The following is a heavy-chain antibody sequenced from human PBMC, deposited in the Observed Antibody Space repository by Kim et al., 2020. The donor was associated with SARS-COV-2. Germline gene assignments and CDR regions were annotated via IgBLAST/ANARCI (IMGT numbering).Heavy chain of an antibody. CDR2: ISSSSSYI. V-gene: IGHV3-21*01. CDR1: GFTFSSYS. Sequence: GGSLRLSCAASGFTFSSYSMNWVRQAPGKGLEWVSSISSSSSYIYYAESVKGRFTTSRDNAKNSLYLQMNSLRAEDTAVYYCAREGFGELSPLYYYGMDVWGQGTTVTVSS. CDR3: AREGFGELSPLYYYGMDV. J-gene: IGHJ6*02. D-gene: IGHD3-10*01.